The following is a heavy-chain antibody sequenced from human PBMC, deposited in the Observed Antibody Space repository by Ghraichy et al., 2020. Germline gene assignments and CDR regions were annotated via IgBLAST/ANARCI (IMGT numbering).Heavy chain of an antibody. D-gene: IGHD2-15*01. V-gene: IGHV4-39*01. J-gene: IGHJ4*02. CDR1: GGSISSSSYY. CDR2: IYYGGNT. CDR3: AGGYCSGGSCYAHDS. Sequence: GSLSLTCTVSGGSISSSSYYWGWIRQPPGKGLEWIVNIYYGGNTYYNPSLKSRVILSVDTSKNQFSLKLSSVTAADTAVYYCAGGYCSGGSCYAHDSWGQGTLVTVSS.